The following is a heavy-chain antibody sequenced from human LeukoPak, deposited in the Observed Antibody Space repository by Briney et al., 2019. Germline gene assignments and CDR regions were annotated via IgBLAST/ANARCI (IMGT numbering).Heavy chain of an antibody. CDR1: GYTFTGYY. CDR3: ARDNVLRFLEWLSWFDP. CDR2: INPNSGGT. J-gene: IGHJ5*02. Sequence: ASVKVSCKASGYTFTGYYMHWVRQAPGQGLEWMGWINPNSGGTNYAQKFQGRVTMTRDTSISTAYMELSRLRSDDTAVYYRARDNVLRFLEWLSWFDPWGQGTLVTVSS. D-gene: IGHD3-3*01. V-gene: IGHV1-2*02.